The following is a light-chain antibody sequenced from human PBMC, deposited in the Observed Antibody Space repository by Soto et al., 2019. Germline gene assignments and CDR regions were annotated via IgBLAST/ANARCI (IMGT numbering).Light chain of an antibody. CDR2: STS. V-gene: IGLV7-43*01. CDR3: LLYYGGAQPL. CDR1: TGAVTSGYY. J-gene: IGLJ2*01. Sequence: QAVVTQEPSLTVSPGGTVTLTCASSTGAVTSGYYPNWFQQKPGQAPRVLIYSTSNKHSWTPARFSGSLLGGKAALTLSGVQPEDEAEYYCLLYYGGAQPLFGGGTKLTVL.